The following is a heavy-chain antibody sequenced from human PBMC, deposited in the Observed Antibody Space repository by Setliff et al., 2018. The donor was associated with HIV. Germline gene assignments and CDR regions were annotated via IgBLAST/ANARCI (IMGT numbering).Heavy chain of an antibody. D-gene: IGHD3-16*01. J-gene: IGHJ4*02. CDR1: GFSLTTVGG. Sequence: SGPTLVNPTQTLTLTCTFSGFSLTTVGGVGWIRQPPGKALEWLALIYWDDDKRYSPSLKGRLTITKDTFRHQVVLTMTNMAPVDTGTYYCAHSRMGVSGWPVFDSWGQGTLVTVSS. CDR3: AHSRMGVSGWPVFDS. V-gene: IGHV2-5*02. CDR2: IYWDDDK.